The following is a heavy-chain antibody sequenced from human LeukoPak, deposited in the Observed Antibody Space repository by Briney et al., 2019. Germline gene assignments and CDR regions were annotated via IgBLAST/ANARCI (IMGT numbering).Heavy chain of an antibody. V-gene: IGHV3-66*03. CDR1: GFSVSSYG. CDR3: VRDRAEGRAWVEFDP. Sequence: GGSLRLSCVASGFSVSSYGMSWVRKAPGTAPDWVSLLYSNGGKYYADSVQGRFIISRDNSKNTLYLQMNNLRVEDTAVYHCVRDRAEGRAWVEFDPWGQGTVVTVSS. CDR2: LYSNGGK. J-gene: IGHJ5*02.